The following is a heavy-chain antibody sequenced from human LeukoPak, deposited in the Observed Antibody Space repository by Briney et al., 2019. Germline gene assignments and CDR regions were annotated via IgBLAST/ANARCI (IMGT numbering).Heavy chain of an antibody. CDR3: ADGGGYYSSAFDI. CDR2: IKQDGSEK. V-gene: IGHV3-7*01. D-gene: IGHD1-26*01. J-gene: IGHJ3*02. CDR1: GISFSTYW. Sequence: GGSLRLSCAASGISFSTYWMTWVRQAPGKGLEWVANIKQDGSEKYYADSVKGRFTISRDNAKNSLYLQMNSLRAEDTAIYCCADGGGYYSSAFDIWGQGTMVTVSS.